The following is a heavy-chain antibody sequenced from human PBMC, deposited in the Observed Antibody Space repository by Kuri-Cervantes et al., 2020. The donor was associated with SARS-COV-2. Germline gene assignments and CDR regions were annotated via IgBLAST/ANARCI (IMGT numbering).Heavy chain of an antibody. Sequence: GESLKIPCAASGFTFSSYSMNWVRQAPGKWLHWVSSISSSSSYIYYAYSVKGRFTISTDNAKNSLYLQMNSQRAEDTAVYYCSRDQSVSYYFGYVYYWRQGILVTVSS. CDR2: ISSSSSYI. J-gene: IGHJ4*02. V-gene: IGHV3-21*01. D-gene: IGHD1-26*01. CDR3: SRDQSVSYYFGYVYY. CDR1: GFTFSSYS.